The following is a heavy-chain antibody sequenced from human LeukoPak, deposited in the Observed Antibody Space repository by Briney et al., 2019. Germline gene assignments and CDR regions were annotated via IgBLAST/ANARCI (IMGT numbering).Heavy chain of an antibody. V-gene: IGHV3-30*04. CDR1: GFIFSDYG. CDR3: ARDRSLAMIVVGDAFDI. CDR2: ISYDGRNI. D-gene: IGHD3-22*01. Sequence: GGSLRLSCEASGFIFSDYGFHWVRQAPGKGLEWVAVISYDGRNIYYADSVKGRFTVSRDNSKNTLYLQMNSLRAEDTAVYYCARDRSLAMIVVGDAFDIWGQGTMVTVSS. J-gene: IGHJ3*02.